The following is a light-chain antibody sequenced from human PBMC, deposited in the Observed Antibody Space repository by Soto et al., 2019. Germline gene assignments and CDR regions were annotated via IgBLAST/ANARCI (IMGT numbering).Light chain of an antibody. CDR2: WPS. J-gene: IGKJ4*01. CDR3: QQNYETVLT. CDR1: QTLLYNPNNKNY. Sequence: DFVMTQSPDSLAVSLGERATINCKSSQTLLYNPNNKNYLAWYQHKLGQPSKLLINWPSTRESGVPDRLSARGYGTDFTLHISSLQGEDVGIYCCQQNYETVLTFGGGTQVEIK. V-gene: IGKV4-1*01.